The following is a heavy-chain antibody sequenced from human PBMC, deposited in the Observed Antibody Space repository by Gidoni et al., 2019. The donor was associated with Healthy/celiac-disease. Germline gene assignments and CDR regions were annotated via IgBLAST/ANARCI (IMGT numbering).Heavy chain of an antibody. V-gene: IGHV3-74*01. CDR3: AVGIVVVPYGMDV. D-gene: IGHD2-2*01. J-gene: IGHJ6*02. CDR1: GFPFSSYW. CDR2: INSDGSST. Sequence: EVQLVESGGGLVQPGGSLRLSCAASGFPFSSYWMHWVRQAPGKGLVWVSRINSDGSSTSYADSVKGRFTISRDNAKNTLYLQMNSLRAEDTAVYYCAVGIVVVPYGMDVWGQGTTVTVSS.